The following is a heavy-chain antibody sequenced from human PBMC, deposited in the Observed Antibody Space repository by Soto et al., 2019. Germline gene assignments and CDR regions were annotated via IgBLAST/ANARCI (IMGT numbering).Heavy chain of an antibody. CDR1: GYTFTGYY. J-gene: IGHJ6*02. CDR2: INPNSGGT. V-gene: IGHV1-2*04. CDR3: ASDGVVMGSTYYYGMDV. D-gene: IGHD2-15*01. Sequence: ASVKVSCKASGYTFTGYYMHWVRQAPGQGLEWMGWINPNSGGTNYAQKFQGWVTMTRDTSISTAYMELSRLRSDDTAVYYCASDGVVMGSTYYYGMDVWGQGTSVTVSS.